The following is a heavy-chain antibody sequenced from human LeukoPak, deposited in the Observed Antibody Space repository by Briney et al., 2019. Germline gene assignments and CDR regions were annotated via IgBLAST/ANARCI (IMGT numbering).Heavy chain of an antibody. Sequence: PGGSLRLSCAASGFTFSNYGMSWVRQAPGKGLEWVSSISGSGDSTYYADSVKGRFTISRDNSKNTLYLQMNSLRAEDTAVYYCTRVNIVVVWGQGTLVTVSS. D-gene: IGHD2-21*01. CDR2: ISGSGDST. V-gene: IGHV3-23*01. J-gene: IGHJ4*02. CDR1: GFTFSNYG. CDR3: TRVNIVVV.